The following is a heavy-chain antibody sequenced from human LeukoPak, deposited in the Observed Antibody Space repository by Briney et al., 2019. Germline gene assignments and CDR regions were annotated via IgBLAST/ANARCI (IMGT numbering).Heavy chain of an antibody. V-gene: IGHV3-21*01. CDR3: AREESPYDSSGSRFAYYFDY. CDR2: ISSGSSYI. J-gene: IGHJ4*02. CDR1: GFTFSRYS. Sequence: GGSLRLSCAASGFTFSRYSMNWVRQAPGKGLEWVSSISSGSSYIYYADSVKGRFTISRDNAKNSLYLQMNSLRAEDTAVYYCAREESPYDSSGSRFAYYFDYWGQGTLVTVSS. D-gene: IGHD3-22*01.